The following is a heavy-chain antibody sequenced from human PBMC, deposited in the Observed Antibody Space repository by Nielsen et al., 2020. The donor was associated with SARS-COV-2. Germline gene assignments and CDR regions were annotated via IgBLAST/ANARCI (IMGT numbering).Heavy chain of an antibody. CDR3: AREASGCDHYKYGMDV. CDR2: IYFTGRT. Sequence: SETLSLTCTVSGASISSGEYCWSWIRQHPGKGLEWIVYIYFTGRTSHNPSLKSRVAMSVDTFKYQFSLDLKTVTAADTAVYYCAREASGCDHYKYGMDVWGLGATVTVSS. J-gene: IGHJ6*02. V-gene: IGHV4-30-4*02. D-gene: IGHD5-12*01. CDR1: GASISSGEYC.